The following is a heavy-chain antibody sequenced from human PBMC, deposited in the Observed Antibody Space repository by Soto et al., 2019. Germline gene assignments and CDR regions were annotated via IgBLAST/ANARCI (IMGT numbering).Heavy chain of an antibody. Sequence: EVQLVESGGGLVQPGGSKKLSCAASGFTFSGSAMHWVRQASGKGLEWVGSIRSKANNYATVYAASVKGRFTISRDDSKNTAHLQMNSLKTEDTAVYYCARHALQYCGGDCYLLPYFDLWGRGTLVTVSS. CDR3: ARHALQYCGGDCYLLPYFDL. J-gene: IGHJ2*01. CDR1: GFTFSGSA. CDR2: IRSKANNYAT. D-gene: IGHD2-21*02. V-gene: IGHV3-73*02.